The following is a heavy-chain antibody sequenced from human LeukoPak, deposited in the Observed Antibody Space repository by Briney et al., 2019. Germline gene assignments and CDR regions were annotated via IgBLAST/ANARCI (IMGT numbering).Heavy chain of an antibody. J-gene: IGHJ6*03. CDR3: AKVYSGYDYSYYYYYMDV. CDR1: GFTVSSNH. V-gene: IGHV3-30*02. CDR2: IRYDGSNK. Sequence: GGSLRLSCAASGFTVSSNHMSWVRQAPGKGLEWVAFIRYDGSNKYYADSVKGRFTISRDNSKNTLYLQMNSLRAEDTAVYYCAKVYSGYDYSYYYYYMDVWGKGTTVTISS. D-gene: IGHD5-12*01.